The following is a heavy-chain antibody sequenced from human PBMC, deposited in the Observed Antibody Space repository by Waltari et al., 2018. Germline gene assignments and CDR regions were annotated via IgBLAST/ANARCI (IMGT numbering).Heavy chain of an antibody. J-gene: IGHJ4*02. CDR3: ARGEPAAGQYLLDS. CDR2: INVGTQNT. Sequence: QVQLVQSGAEVKKPGASVKVSCKASGYTFTSFPMHWVRQAPGQRLEWMGWINVGTQNTRYSQNFQDRITITRETSTTTVYMELNSLRSEDTAVYYCARGEPAAGQYLLDSWGQGSLVTVS. V-gene: IGHV1-3*01. CDR1: GYTFTSFP. D-gene: IGHD6-13*01.